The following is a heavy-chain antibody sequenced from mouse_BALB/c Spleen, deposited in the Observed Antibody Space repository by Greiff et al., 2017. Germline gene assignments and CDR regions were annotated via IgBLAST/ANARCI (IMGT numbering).Heavy chain of an antibody. V-gene: IGHV5-6*01. J-gene: IGHJ3*01. CDR2: ISSGGSYT. Sequence: EVHLVESGGDLVKPGGSLKLSCAASGFTFSSYGMSWVRQTPDKRLEWVATISSGGSYTYYPDSVKGRFTISRDNAKNTLYLQMSSLKSEDTAMYYCARPDSSGPWFAYWGQGTLVTVSA. CDR1: GFTFSSYG. CDR3: ARPDSSGPWFAY. D-gene: IGHD3-2*01.